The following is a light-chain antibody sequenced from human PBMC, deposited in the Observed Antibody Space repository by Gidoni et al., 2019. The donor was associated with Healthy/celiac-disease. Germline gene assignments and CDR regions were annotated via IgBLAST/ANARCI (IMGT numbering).Light chain of an antibody. V-gene: IGKV3-15*01. J-gene: IGKJ2*01. CDR1: QRVGSN. CDR3: QQYNDWLPYT. Sequence: EIVMTPSPATLSVSPGKSATLSCRASQRVGSNLAWYQHKPGQAPRLLISGASTRVTAIPARFSGSGSGTEFTLTISSLQSEDFAVYYCQQYNDWLPYTFGQGTKLEIK. CDR2: GAS.